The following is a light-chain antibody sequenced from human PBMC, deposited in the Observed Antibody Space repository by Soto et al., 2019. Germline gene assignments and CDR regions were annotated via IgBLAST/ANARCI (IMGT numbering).Light chain of an antibody. V-gene: IGKV1-5*01. CDR2: DAS. CDR1: QSLNNY. Sequence: DIQMPQSHSTLSASVGDRVTITCRAGQSLNNYLAWYQQKPGKAPKLLIYDASTLERGVPSRFSGTGSGTEFTLTISSLQPDDFATYCCQQYYRSSITFGQGTRLEI. J-gene: IGKJ5*01. CDR3: QQYYRSSIT.